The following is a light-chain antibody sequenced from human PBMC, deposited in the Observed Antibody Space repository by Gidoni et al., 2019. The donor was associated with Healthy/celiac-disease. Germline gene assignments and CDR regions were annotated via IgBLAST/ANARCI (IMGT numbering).Light chain of an antibody. CDR1: QGISSY. CDR3: QQYYSYRLT. V-gene: IGKV1-8*01. J-gene: IGKJ4*01. Sequence: AIRMTQSPSSFSASTGDRVTITCRASQGISSYLAWYQQNPGKAPKLLIYAASTLQSGVPSRFSGSGSGTDFTLTISCLQSEDFATYYCQQYYSYRLTFGGGTKVEIK. CDR2: AAS.